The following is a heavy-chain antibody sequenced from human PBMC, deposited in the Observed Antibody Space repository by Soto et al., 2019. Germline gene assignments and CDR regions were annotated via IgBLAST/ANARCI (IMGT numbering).Heavy chain of an antibody. CDR1: GYSFTTYF. CDR2: IHPSGGIT. D-gene: IGHD2-2*01. Sequence: QVQLVQSGAEVKKPGASVMVSCKASGYSFTTYFVHWVRQAPGQGLEWLGRIHPSGGITIYAQQFQGRVTVTRDTSTTTVYMELNSLTSEDTAVYYCARDSNRHDFDFWGQGTLVTVSS. J-gene: IGHJ4*02. V-gene: IGHV1-46*01. CDR3: ARDSNRHDFDF.